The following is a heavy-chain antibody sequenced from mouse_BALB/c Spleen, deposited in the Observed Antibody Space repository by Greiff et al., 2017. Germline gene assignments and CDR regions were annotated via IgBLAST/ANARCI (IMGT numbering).Heavy chain of an antibody. CDR1: GFTFSVFS. V-gene: IGHV7-1*02. D-gene: IGHD2-14*01. Sequence: EVKLVESGGGLVQPGGSLRLSCPTFGFTFSVFSMEWVRQPPGKSLEWIAAIRNKANDYTTEYSAPVKGRFIVSRDTSQSILYLQMNALRAEDPAIYYCARDRYDVGFDYWGQGTTLTVSS. CDR3: ARDRYDVGFDY. J-gene: IGHJ2*01. CDR2: IRNKANDYTT.